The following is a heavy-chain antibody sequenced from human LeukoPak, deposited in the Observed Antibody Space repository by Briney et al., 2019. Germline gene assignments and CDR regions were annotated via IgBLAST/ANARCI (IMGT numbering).Heavy chain of an antibody. CDR1: GFTFSTYE. V-gene: IGHV3-48*03. J-gene: IGHJ6*03. CDR3: ASGGSYDFWSGYHPWGYYYYYYMDV. CDR2: ISSSGSTI. D-gene: IGHD3-3*01. Sequence: GGSLRLSCAASGFTFSTYEMNWVRQAPGKGLEWVSYISSSGSTIYYADSVKGRFTISRDNAKNSLYLQMNSLRAEDTAVYYCASGGSYDFWSGYHPWGYYYYYYMDVWGKGTTVTVSS.